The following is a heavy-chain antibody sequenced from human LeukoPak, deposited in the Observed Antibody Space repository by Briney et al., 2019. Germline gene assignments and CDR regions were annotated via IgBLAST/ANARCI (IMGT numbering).Heavy chain of an antibody. V-gene: IGHV3-48*01. Sequence: GGSLRLSCAASGFNFIDYRMDSVRQAPGEWLEWISYICISSSKTKYADSVKGRFTISRDKARNPLYLQMNSLRVEDTAMYYCARDHRYAFDNWGHGTLVTVSS. CDR3: ARDHRYAFDN. CDR2: ICISSSKT. D-gene: IGHD5-12*01. CDR1: GFNFIDYR. J-gene: IGHJ4*01.